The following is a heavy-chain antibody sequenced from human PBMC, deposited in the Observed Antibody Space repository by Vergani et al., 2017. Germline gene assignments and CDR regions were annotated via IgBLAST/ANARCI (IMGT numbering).Heavy chain of an antibody. CDR2: IIPIFGTA. Sequence: QVQLVQSGAEVKKPGSSVKVSCKASGGTFSSYAISWVRQAPGQGLEWMGGIIPIFGTANYAQKFQGRVTITADESTSTAYMELSSLRSEDTAVYYCARGGGYSYGLETEINDAFDIWGQGTMVTVSS. CDR1: GGTFSSYA. V-gene: IGHV1-69*01. CDR3: ARGGGYSYGLETEINDAFDI. J-gene: IGHJ3*02. D-gene: IGHD5-18*01.